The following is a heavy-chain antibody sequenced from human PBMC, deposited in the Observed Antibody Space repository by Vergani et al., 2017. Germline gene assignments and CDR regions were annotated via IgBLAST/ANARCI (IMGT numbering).Heavy chain of an antibody. D-gene: IGHD4-17*01. CDR1: GYTFTDHY. CDR3: ATPQTVTTGGMEV. CDR2: VDPEDGET. J-gene: IGHJ6*02. Sequence: EVQLVQSGAEVRKPGATMKISCKVSGYTFTDHYMHWVQPAPGKGLEWMGLVDPEDGETIYAEKFKGRVTIAADTSTDTAHLELSSLRSEDTAVYYCATPQTVTTGGMEVWGQGTTVIVSS. V-gene: IGHV1-69-2*01.